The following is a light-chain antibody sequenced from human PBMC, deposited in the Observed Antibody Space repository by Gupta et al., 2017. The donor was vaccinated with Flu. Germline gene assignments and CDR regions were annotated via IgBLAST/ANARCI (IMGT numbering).Light chain of an antibody. CDR3: QQRSNLPIT. Sequence: VLTPSPTLLSLSPGESALLCCSTSGIIRTHLTWYQQKPGQAPRVLIHDASNRATGIPARFSGSGSGTDFTLTISSLEPEDFAVYYCQQRSNLPITFGQGTRLEIK. J-gene: IGKJ5*01. CDR2: DAS. CDR1: GIIRTH. V-gene: IGKV3-11*01.